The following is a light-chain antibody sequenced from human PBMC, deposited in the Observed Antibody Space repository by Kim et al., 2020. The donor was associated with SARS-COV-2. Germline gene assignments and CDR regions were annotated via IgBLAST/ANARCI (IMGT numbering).Light chain of an antibody. CDR3: QTWGTGTWV. Sequence: SVKLTCTLSSGPSSYAIAWHQQQPEKGPRYLMKLNSDGSHSKGDAIPDRFSGSSSGAERYLTISSLQSEDEADYYCQTWGTGTWVFGGGTQLTVL. CDR1: SGPSSYA. CDR2: LNSDGSH. J-gene: IGLJ3*02. V-gene: IGLV4-69*02.